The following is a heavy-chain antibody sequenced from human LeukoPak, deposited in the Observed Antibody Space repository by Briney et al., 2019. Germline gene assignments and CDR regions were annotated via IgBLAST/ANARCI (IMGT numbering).Heavy chain of an antibody. CDR2: LSGSGGNT. V-gene: IGHV3-23*01. J-gene: IGHJ4*02. Sequence: PGGSLRLSCAASGFTFSSYAMSWVRQAPGKGLEWVSALSGSGGNTYYADSVKGRFTISRDNSKNTLHLHMNSLRDEDTAVYYCAKGPLIAVAGTTWEYWGQGTLVTVSS. CDR1: GFTFSSYA. D-gene: IGHD6-19*01. CDR3: AKGPLIAVAGTTWEY.